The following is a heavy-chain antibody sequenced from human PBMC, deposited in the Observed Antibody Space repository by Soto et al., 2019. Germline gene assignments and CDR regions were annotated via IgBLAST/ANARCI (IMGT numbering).Heavy chain of an antibody. CDR3: ARRGIAARSGLYYYYYGMDV. Sequence: GESLKISCKGSGYSFTSYWISWVRQMPGKGLEWMGRIDPSDSYTNYSPSFQGHVTISADKSISTAYLQWSSLKASDTAMYYCARRGIAARSGLYYYYYGMDVWGQGTTVSVS. CDR1: GYSFTSYW. D-gene: IGHD6-6*01. J-gene: IGHJ6*02. V-gene: IGHV5-10-1*01. CDR2: IDPSDSYT.